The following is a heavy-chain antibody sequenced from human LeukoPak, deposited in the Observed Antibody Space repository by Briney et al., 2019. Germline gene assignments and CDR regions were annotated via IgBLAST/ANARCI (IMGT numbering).Heavy chain of an antibody. CDR2: MNPNSGST. V-gene: IGHV1-8*01. J-gene: IGHJ6*02. CDR1: GYTFTNYD. Sequence: ASVKVSCKASGYTFTNYDFNWMRQATGQGLEWMGWMNPNSGSTGYAQKFQGRVTITADESTSTAYMELSSLRSEDTAVYYCARASEWHYYYGMDVWGQGTTVTVSS. CDR3: ARASEWHYYYGMDV. D-gene: IGHD3-3*01.